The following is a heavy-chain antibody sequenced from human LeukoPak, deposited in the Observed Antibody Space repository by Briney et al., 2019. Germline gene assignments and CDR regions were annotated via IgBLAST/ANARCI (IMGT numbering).Heavy chain of an antibody. D-gene: IGHD6-13*01. CDR1: GGSITSYY. CDR2: TSYSGST. CDR3: ARWSSSWYSFDY. J-gene: IGHJ4*02. V-gene: IGHV4-59*01. Sequence: PSETLSLTCTVSGGSITSYYWNWIRQPPGKGLDWICYTSYSGSTNYNPSLKSRATLSVDTSKNQLSLRLSSLTAADTAVYYCARWSSSWYSFDYWGQGALVTVSS.